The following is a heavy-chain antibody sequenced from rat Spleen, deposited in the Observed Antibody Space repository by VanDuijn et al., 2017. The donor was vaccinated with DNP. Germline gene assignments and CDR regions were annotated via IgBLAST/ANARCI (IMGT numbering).Heavy chain of an antibody. V-gene: IGHV5-31*01. D-gene: IGHD1-1*01. J-gene: IGHJ3*01. CDR1: RFTFNNYW. Sequence: EVQLVASGGDLVQPGRSLRLSCVASRFTFNNYWMAWVRQVPGKGLEWVASIPSSGYSTYYPDSVKGRFTISRDNTKNTLYLQMNSLRSEDTATYYCAIYFYSGDNWFGYWGQGTLVTVSS. CDR3: AIYFYSGDNWFGY. CDR2: IPSSGYST.